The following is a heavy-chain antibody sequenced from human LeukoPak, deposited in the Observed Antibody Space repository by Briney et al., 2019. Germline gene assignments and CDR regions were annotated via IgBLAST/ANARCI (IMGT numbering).Heavy chain of an antibody. CDR2: INHSGST. CDR3: ARGRLPYPTYYYYYMDV. CDR1: GGSFSGYY. Sequence: SETLSLTWAVYGGSFSGYYWSWIRQPPGKGLEWIGEINHSGSTNYNPSLKSRVTISVDTSKNQFSLKLSSVTAADTAVYYCARGRLPYPTYYYYYMDVWGKGTTVTVSS. D-gene: IGHD3-16*01. J-gene: IGHJ6*03. V-gene: IGHV4-34*01.